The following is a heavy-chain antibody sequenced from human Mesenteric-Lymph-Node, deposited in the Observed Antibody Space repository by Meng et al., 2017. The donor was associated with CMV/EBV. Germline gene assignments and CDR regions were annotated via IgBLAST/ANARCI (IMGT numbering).Heavy chain of an antibody. CDR2: IYGTGIT. CDR3: AKSRSSTPGIVDD. V-gene: IGHV4-61*08. CDR1: GVSVTSGAYH. J-gene: IGHJ4*02. Sequence: VQLEASVTGLVKTSETLSLTCIVPGVSVTSGAYHWSWIRQSPGKGLEWIGYIYGTGITIYNPSLKSRVTILLETSKNQFSLKLNSVTTADTAVYYCAKSRSSTPGIVDDWGRGTLVTVSS. D-gene: IGHD2/OR15-2a*01.